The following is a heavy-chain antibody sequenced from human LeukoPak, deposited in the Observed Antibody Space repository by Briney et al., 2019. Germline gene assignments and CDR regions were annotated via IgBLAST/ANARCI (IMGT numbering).Heavy chain of an antibody. V-gene: IGHV3-23*01. Sequence: GGSLRLSCAASGFTFSSYDMTWVRQAPGKGLEWVSTISGSGGYTYYADSVKGRFTISRDNSENTLYLKMNSRRPGDTAVYSCAREVYYYDNFDYWGQGTLVTVSS. CDR3: AREVYYYDNFDY. J-gene: IGHJ4*02. CDR1: GFTFSSYD. CDR2: ISGSGGYT. D-gene: IGHD3-22*01.